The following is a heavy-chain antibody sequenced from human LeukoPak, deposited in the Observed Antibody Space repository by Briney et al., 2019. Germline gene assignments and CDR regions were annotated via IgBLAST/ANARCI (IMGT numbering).Heavy chain of an antibody. V-gene: IGHV4-4*02. J-gene: IGHJ4*02. CDR1: GGSISSSHW. CDR2: IYDSGST. Sequence: PSETLSLTCAVSGGSISSSHWWHWVRQPPGKGLEWIGYIYDSGSTYYNPSLKSRVTISADTSKNQFSLKLSSVTAADTAVYYCARGPGGDFDYWGQGTLVTVSS. CDR3: ARGPGGDFDY. D-gene: IGHD3-10*01.